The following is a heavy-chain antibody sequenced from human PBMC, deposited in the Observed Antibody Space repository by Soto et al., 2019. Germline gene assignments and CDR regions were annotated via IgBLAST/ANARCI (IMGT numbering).Heavy chain of an antibody. CDR2: IYYSGST. Sequence: QVQLQESGPGLVKPSQTLSLTCTVSGGSISSGGYYWTWIRQHPGKGLEWIGYIYYSGSTYYNPSLKSRVTISVDTSKNQFSLKLSSVTAADTAVYYCARAKYYYGSGKDDMDVWGQGTTVTVSS. V-gene: IGHV4-31*03. J-gene: IGHJ6*02. D-gene: IGHD3-10*01. CDR3: ARAKYYYGSGKDDMDV. CDR1: GGSISSGGYY.